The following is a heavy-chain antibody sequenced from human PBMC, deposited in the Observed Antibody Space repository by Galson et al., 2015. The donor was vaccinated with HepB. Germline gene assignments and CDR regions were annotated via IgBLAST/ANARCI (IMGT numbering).Heavy chain of an antibody. CDR1: GYTLTELS. V-gene: IGHV1-2*06. CDR3: ATGSVAGIVRDY. J-gene: IGHJ4*02. Sequence: SVKVSCKVSGYTLTELSMHWVRQAPGQGVEWMGRINPNSGGTNYAQKFQGRVTLTRDTSISTAYMELSRLTSDDTAVYCCATGSVAGIVRDYWGQGTLVTVSS. D-gene: IGHD6-19*01. CDR2: INPNSGGT.